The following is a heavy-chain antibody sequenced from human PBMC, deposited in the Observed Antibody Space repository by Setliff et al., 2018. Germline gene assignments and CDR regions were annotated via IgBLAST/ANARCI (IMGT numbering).Heavy chain of an antibody. V-gene: IGHV7-4-1*02. D-gene: IGHD3-10*01. CDR3: ARATRFGTIKYRGDYYMDV. CDR2: INTNTGNP. CDR1: GYTFTTYA. Sequence: ASVKVSCKTSGYTFTTYAISWMRQAPGQGLEWMGWINTNTGNPSYAQDFTGRFVFSLDTSVSTAYLQISSLKAEDTAIYYCARATRFGTIKYRGDYYMDVWGKGTTVTVSS. J-gene: IGHJ6*03.